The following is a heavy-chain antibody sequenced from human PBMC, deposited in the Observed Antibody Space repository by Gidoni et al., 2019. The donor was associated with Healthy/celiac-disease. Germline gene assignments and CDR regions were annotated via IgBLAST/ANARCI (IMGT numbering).Heavy chain of an antibody. Sequence: EVQLVESGGGLVQPGGSLRLSCAASGFTFSDPYMDWVRQAPGKGLEWVGRTRNKANSYTTEYAASVKGRFTISRDDSKNSLYLQMNSLKTEDTAVYYCARDRYYDSSGQGYYFDYWGQGTLVTVSS. D-gene: IGHD3-22*01. CDR2: TRNKANSYTT. CDR3: ARDRYYDSSGQGYYFDY. CDR1: GFTFSDPY. V-gene: IGHV3-72*01. J-gene: IGHJ4*02.